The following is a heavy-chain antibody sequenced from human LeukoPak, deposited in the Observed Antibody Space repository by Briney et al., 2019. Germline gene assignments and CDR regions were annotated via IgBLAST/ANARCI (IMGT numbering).Heavy chain of an antibody. V-gene: IGHV3-30*03. Sequence: GGSLRLSCAASGFTFSSYGMHWVRQAPGKGLEWVAVISYDGSNKYYADSVKGRFTISRDNSKSTLYLQMSSLRAEDTAVYYCARDLTPLIQLWPRSVDYNYGMDVWGQGTTVTVSS. CDR1: GFTFSSYG. D-gene: IGHD5-24*01. J-gene: IGHJ6*02. CDR3: ARDLTPLIQLWPRSVDYNYGMDV. CDR2: ISYDGSNK.